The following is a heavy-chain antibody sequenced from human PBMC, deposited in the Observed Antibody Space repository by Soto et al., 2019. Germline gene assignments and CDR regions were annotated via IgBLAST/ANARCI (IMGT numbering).Heavy chain of an antibody. V-gene: IGHV4-59*01. CDR1: GGSISSYY. J-gene: IGHJ6*03. CDR2: IYYSGST. Sequence: SETLSLTCTVSGGSISSYYWSWIRQPPGKGLEWIGYIYYSGSTNYNPSLKSRVTISVDTSKNQFSLKLSSVTAADTAVYYCARDRIVAVPAAMEYYYYYMDVWGKGTTVTVSS. D-gene: IGHD2-2*01. CDR3: ARDRIVAVPAAMEYYYYYMDV.